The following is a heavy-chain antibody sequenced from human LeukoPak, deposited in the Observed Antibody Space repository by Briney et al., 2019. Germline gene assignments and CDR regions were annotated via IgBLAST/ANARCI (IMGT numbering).Heavy chain of an antibody. J-gene: IGHJ4*02. V-gene: IGHV3-21*01. D-gene: IGHD1-1*01. Sequence: GGSLILSCAASGFTSSSYSMNWVRQAPGKGLEWVSSISSSSSYIYYADSVKGRFTISRDNAKNSLYLQMNSLRAEDTAVYYCARDMDSGSPYDYWGQGTLVTVSS. CDR3: ARDMDSGSPYDY. CDR2: ISSSSSYI. CDR1: GFTSSSYS.